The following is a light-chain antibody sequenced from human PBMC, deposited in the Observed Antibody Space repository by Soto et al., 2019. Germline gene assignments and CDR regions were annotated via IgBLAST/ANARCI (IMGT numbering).Light chain of an antibody. CDR3: QQYGSSPWT. V-gene: IGKV3-20*01. Sequence: EILLTQSPATLSLSPGEGATLSCRASQSVGSSLAWYRQKPGQAPRLLIYGASSRATGIPDRFSGSGSGTDFTLTISRLEPVDFAVYYCQQYGSSPWTFGQGTKVDI. CDR2: GAS. J-gene: IGKJ1*01. CDR1: QSVGSS.